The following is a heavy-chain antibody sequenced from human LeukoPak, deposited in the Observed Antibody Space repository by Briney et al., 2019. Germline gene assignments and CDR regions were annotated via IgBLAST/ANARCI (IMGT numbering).Heavy chain of an antibody. V-gene: IGHV1-69*13. CDR2: IIPIFGTA. CDR3: ARGGRIAARDDAFDI. CDR1: GGTFSSYA. D-gene: IGHD6-6*01. Sequence: SVKVSCKASGGTFSSYAISWVRQAPGQGLEWMGGIIPIFGTANYAQKFQGRVTITADESTSTAYMELSSLRSEDTAVYYCARGGRIAARDDAFDIWGQGTMVTVSS. J-gene: IGHJ3*02.